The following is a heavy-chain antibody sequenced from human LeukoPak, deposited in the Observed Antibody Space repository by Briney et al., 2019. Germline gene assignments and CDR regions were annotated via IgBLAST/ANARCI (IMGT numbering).Heavy chain of an antibody. V-gene: IGHV7-4-1*02. J-gene: IGHJ6*02. D-gene: IGHD6-13*01. CDR2: INTNTGNP. Sequence: ASVNVSCTASGYTFTSYAMNWVRQAPGQGLEWMGWINTNTGNPTYAQGFTGRFVFSLDTSVSTAYLQISSLKAEDTAVYYCAREPLSSSWSYYYYYGMDVWGQGTTVTVSS. CDR3: AREPLSSSWSYYYYYGMDV. CDR1: GYTFTSYA.